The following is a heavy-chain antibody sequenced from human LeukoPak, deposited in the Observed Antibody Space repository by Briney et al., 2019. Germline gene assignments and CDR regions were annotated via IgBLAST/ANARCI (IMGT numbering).Heavy chain of an antibody. J-gene: IGHJ3*02. V-gene: IGHV3-7*01. Sequence: GGSLRLSCAASGFTLSSYWMSWVRQAPGKGLEWVANIKQDGSEKYYVDSVKGRFTISRDNAKNSLYLQMNSLRADDTAVYYCARLTVEMATIIPRDAFAIWGQGTMVTVSS. CDR1: GFTLSSYW. D-gene: IGHD5-24*01. CDR2: IKQDGSEK. CDR3: ARLTVEMATIIPRDAFAI.